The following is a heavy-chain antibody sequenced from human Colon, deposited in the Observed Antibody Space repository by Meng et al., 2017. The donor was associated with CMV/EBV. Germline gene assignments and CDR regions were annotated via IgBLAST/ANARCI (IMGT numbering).Heavy chain of an antibody. D-gene: IGHD2-15*01. V-gene: IGHV4-4*07. Sequence: VPPQESGPVLERPAEPLPLPCTVSVDYINNYYWNWIRQPAGKGLEWIGRIYSDGTTNYNPSLRSRVSMSVDTSKNQFSLKLTSATAADTAVYYCARDWGYCSGDTCHSHFDYWGQGTLVTVSS. J-gene: IGHJ4*02. CDR2: IYSDGTT. CDR3: ARDWGYCSGDTCHSHFDY. CDR1: VDYINNYY.